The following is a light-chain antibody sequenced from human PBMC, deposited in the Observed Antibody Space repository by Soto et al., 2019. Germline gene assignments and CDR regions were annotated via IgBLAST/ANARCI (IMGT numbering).Light chain of an antibody. J-gene: IGLJ2*01. Sequence: QSALTQPASVSGSPGQSIPISCSGTTSDVGGYNYVSWYQQHPGKAPKFMIYEVSNRPSGVSNRFSGSKSGTTASLTISGLQAEDEADYYCSSYASSSTVIFGGGTKLTVL. CDR1: TSDVGGYNY. CDR3: SSYASSSTVI. CDR2: EVS. V-gene: IGLV2-14*01.